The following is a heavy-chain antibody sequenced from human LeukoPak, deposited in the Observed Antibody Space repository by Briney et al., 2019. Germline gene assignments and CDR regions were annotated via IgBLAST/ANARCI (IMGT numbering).Heavy chain of an antibody. J-gene: IGHJ4*02. V-gene: IGHV3-30*03. Sequence: SGGSLRLSCAASGFTFSSYGLHWVRQAPGKGLEWVAVISYDGSNKYYVDSVKGRFTISRDNSKNTLYMQMNSLRADDTAVHYCAREGNYGFENWGQGTLVTVSS. CDR3: AREGNYGFEN. D-gene: IGHD3-16*01. CDR1: GFTFSSYG. CDR2: ISYDGSNK.